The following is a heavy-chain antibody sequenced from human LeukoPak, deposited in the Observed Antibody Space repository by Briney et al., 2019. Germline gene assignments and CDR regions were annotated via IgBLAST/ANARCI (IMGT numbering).Heavy chain of an antibody. CDR1: GGSISSYY. V-gene: IGHV4-59*01. CDR3: ARYRAYSSSYHDY. CDR2: IYDNGST. Sequence: PSETLSLTCTVSGGSISSYYWSWIRQPPGKGLEWIGNIYDNGSTNYNPSLRSRVTISVDTSKNQFSLKLSSVTAADTAVYYCARYRAYSSSYHDYWGQGTLVTVTS. J-gene: IGHJ4*02. D-gene: IGHD6-6*01.